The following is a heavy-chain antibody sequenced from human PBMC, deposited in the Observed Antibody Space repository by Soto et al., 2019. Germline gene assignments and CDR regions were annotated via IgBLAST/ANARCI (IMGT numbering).Heavy chain of an antibody. CDR3: ARDRAHGLDI. V-gene: IGHV1-46*01. Sequence: GASVNVSCKASGYTFTSYYMHWVRQAPGQGLEWMGINNPSGGSTSYAQKFQGRVTMTRDTSTSTVYMELRSLRSEDTAVYFCARDRAHGLDIWGQGTMVTVSS. CDR2: NNPSGGST. CDR1: GYTFTSYY. J-gene: IGHJ3*02.